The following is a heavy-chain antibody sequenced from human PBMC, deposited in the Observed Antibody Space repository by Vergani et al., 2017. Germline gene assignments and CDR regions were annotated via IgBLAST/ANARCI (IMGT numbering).Heavy chain of an antibody. J-gene: IGHJ4*02. CDR1: GFTFSNFC. Sequence: QVQLVESAGGVVQPGGSLRLSCAASGFTFSNFCMHWIRPAPGKGLEWLAYIGKDGINTRYRDAVKGRFTVSRDNYKDILYLQMDSLRSEDTALYYFAKYLRDSTDGLPDSWGPGTLVIVSS. CDR2: IGKDGINT. D-gene: IGHD2-21*02. CDR3: AKYLRDSTDGLPDS. V-gene: IGHV3-30*02.